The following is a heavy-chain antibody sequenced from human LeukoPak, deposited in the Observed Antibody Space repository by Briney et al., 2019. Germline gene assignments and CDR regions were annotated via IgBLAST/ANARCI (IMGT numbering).Heavy chain of an antibody. CDR1: GYSISSGYY. CDR2: IYHSGST. Sequence: SETLSLTCTVSGYSISSGYYWGWIRQPPGKGLEWIGSIYHSGSTYYNPSLKSRVTISVDTSKNQFSLKLSSVTAADTAVYYCARLLAQLWLRSNQYYLDYWGQGTLVTVSS. CDR3: ARLLAQLWLRSNQYYLDY. J-gene: IGHJ4*02. D-gene: IGHD5-18*01. V-gene: IGHV4-38-2*02.